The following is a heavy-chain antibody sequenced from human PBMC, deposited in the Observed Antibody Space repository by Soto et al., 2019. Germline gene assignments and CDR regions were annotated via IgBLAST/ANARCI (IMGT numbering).Heavy chain of an antibody. Sequence: PGGSLSLSCAASGFTFRSYCMHWVRQAPGKGLEWVAVIWYDGSNKYYADSVKGRFTISRDNSKNTLYLQMNSLRAEDTAVYYCARDGGIVVVTDAFDIWGQGTMVTVSS. CDR1: GFTFRSYC. D-gene: IGHD3-22*01. J-gene: IGHJ3*02. CDR2: IWYDGSNK. V-gene: IGHV3-33*01. CDR3: ARDGGIVVVTDAFDI.